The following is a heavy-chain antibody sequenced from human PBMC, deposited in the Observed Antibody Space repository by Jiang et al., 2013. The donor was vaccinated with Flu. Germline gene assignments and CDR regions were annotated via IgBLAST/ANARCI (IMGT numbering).Heavy chain of an antibody. CDR1: GFTFSSYA. V-gene: IGHV3-30-3*01. J-gene: IGHJ4*02. D-gene: IGHD3-22*01. CDR3: ARGGDDSSGYFDY. Sequence: ESGGGVVQPGRSLRLSCAASGFTFSSYAMHWVRQAPGKGLEWVAVISYDGSNKYYADSVKGRFTISRDNSKNTLYLQMNSLRAEDTAVYYCARGGDDSSGYFDYWGQGTLVTVSS. CDR2: ISYDGSNK.